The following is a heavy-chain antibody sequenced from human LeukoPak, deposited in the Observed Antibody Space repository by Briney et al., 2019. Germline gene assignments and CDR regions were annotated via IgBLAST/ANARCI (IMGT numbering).Heavy chain of an antibody. V-gene: IGHV5-51*01. D-gene: IGHD6-13*01. Sequence: GESLKISCKGYGYSFTSYWIEWMCQMPGKGLEWKGIIYPGDSDTRYSPSFQGQVTISADKSISTAYLQWSSLKASDTAMYYCARPGSAAAGTGGVDYWGQGTLVTVSS. CDR1: GYSFTSYW. CDR2: IYPGDSDT. J-gene: IGHJ4*02. CDR3: ARPGSAAAGTGGVDY.